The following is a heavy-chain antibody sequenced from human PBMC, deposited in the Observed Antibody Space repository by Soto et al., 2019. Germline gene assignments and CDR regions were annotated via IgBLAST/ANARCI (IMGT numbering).Heavy chain of an antibody. CDR3: ARDLGECSGGGSCDPTFDF. CDR2: ISAYNGNT. Sequence: QVQLVQSGAEVRKPGASVKVSCKASGYTFSNYAISWVRQAPGQGLEWMGWISAYNGNTDYAQKLQGRVTMATDTSTSTAYMELRSLRSDDTAVYYCARDLGECSGGGSCDPTFDFWGQGTLVSVSS. V-gene: IGHV1-18*01. D-gene: IGHD2-15*01. J-gene: IGHJ4*02. CDR1: GYTFSNYA.